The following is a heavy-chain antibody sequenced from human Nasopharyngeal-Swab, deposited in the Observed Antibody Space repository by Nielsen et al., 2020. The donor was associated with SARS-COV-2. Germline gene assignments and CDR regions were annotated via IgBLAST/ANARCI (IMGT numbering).Heavy chain of an antibody. D-gene: IGHD4-17*01. CDR1: GFTFSSYA. V-gene: IGHV3-23*01. CDR3: AKGPTVTTVYYYGMDV. Sequence: GESLKISCVASGFTFSSYAMNWVRQAPGKGLEWVSSITRSGGSTYYAGSVKGRFTISRENSKTALYLQMNSLRAEDTAVYYCAKGPTVTTVYYYGMDVWGQGTTVTVSS. CDR2: ITRSGGST. J-gene: IGHJ6*02.